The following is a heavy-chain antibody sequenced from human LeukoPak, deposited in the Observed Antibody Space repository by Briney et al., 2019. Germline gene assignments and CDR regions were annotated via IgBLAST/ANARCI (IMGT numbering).Heavy chain of an antibody. CDR3: AKDRPNYYGSNGHYYRRDGDY. J-gene: IGHJ4*02. CDR1: GFTFSNSD. CDR2: ISASGGSA. D-gene: IGHD3-22*01. Sequence: GGSLRLSCAASGFTFSNSDMNWVRQAPGKGLEWVSFISASGGSAHYADSVRGRFTISRDNSENMLYLQMNSLRVEDTAVYFCAKDRPNYYGSNGHYYRRDGDYWGQGTLVTVSS. V-gene: IGHV3-23*01.